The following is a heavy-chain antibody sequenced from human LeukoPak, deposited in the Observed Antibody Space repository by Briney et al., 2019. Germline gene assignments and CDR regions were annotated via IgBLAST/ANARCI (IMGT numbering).Heavy chain of an antibody. J-gene: IGHJ4*02. Sequence: SETLSLTCAVYGGSFSGYYWSWIRQPPGKGLEWLGEINHSGSTNYNPSLKSRVTISVDTSKNQFSLKLSSVTAADTAVYYCARVGVAQLWFGDFDYWGQGTLVTVSS. D-gene: IGHD3-10*01. V-gene: IGHV4-34*01. CDR1: GGSFSGYY. CDR3: ARVGVAQLWFGDFDY. CDR2: INHSGST.